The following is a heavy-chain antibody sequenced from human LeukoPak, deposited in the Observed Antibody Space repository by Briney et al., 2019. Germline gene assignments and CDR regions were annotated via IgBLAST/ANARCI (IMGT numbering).Heavy chain of an antibody. CDR3: ARGFTATGNWYFDL. CDR1: GYTFTSYG. D-gene: IGHD4-17*01. J-gene: IGHJ2*01. V-gene: IGHV1-18*01. CDR2: ISAYNGNT. Sequence: ASVTVSCKASGYTFTSYGITWVRQAPGQGLEWMGWISAYNGNTNYAQNLQGRVTMTTDTSATTGYMELRSLRSDDTAVYYCARGFTATGNWYFDLWGRGTLVTDPS.